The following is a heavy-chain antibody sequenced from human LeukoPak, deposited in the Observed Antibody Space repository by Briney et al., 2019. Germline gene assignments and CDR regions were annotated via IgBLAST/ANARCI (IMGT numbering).Heavy chain of an antibody. CDR1: GFIFSTYS. D-gene: IGHD1-26*01. CDR2: ISSSSTYI. J-gene: IGHJ4*02. Sequence: GGSLRLSRAASGFIFSTYSMNWVRQAPGKGLEWVSSISSSSTYIYYADSVKGRFTISRDNAKNSLYLQMNSLKAEDTAVYYCARDIVVGGSDGGPDYWGQGTLVTVSS. V-gene: IGHV3-21*06. CDR3: ARDIVVGGSDGGPDY.